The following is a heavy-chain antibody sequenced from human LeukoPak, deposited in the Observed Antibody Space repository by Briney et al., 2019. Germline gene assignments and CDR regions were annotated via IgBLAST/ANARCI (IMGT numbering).Heavy chain of an antibody. CDR1: GFTFSYYG. CDR3: ARDWDY. Sequence: PGGSLRLSCAASGFTFSYYGMNWVRQAPGKGLEWVSHISGSSAIYYADSVKGRFTISRDNAKNSLYLQMSSLRAEDTAVYYCARDWDYWGQGTLVTVSS. CDR2: ISGSSAI. J-gene: IGHJ4*02. V-gene: IGHV3-48*01.